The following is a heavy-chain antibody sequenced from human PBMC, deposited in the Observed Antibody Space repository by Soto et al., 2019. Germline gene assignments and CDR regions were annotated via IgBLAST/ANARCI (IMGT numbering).Heavy chain of an antibody. V-gene: IGHV4-39*01. J-gene: IGHJ4*02. CDR2: IYYSGST. CDR3: WRSRPFWEYQLLFDY. D-gene: IGHD2-2*01. CDR1: GGSISSSSYY. Sequence: SETLSLTCTVSGGSISSSSYYWGWIRQPPGKGLEWIGSIYYSGSTYYNPSLKSRVTISVDTSKNQFSLKLSSVTAADTAVYYCWRSRPFWEYQLLFDYWGQGTLVTVSS.